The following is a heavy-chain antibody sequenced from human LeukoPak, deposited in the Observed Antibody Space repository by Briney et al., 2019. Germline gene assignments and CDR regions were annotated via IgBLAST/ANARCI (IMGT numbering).Heavy chain of an antibody. D-gene: IGHD3-10*01. CDR3: ARPLLYYYGSETYFWFDL. CDR1: GFTFTTYW. J-gene: IGHJ5*02. CDR2: IKQDGSEK. Sequence: GGSLRLSCAASGFTFTTYWMGWVRQAPGKGLEWVASIKQDGSEKYYVDSVEGRFTISRDSAENTVYLQMKSLKGEDTAFYYCARPLLYYYGSETYFWFDLWGQGTLVTVSS. V-gene: IGHV3-7*01.